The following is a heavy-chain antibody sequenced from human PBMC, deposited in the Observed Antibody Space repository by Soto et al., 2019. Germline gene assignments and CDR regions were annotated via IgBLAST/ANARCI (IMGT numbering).Heavy chain of an antibody. CDR1: GFTFRSYV. V-gene: IGHV3-30*19. Sequence: QVQLVESGGGVVQPGTSLRLSCVGSGFTFRSYVIHWVRQAPGKGLEWVAITSYDGSNKYYDDSVKGRFTIYRDNSRNTVVLQMDSLRLEDTALYYCARWGTTGGLDVWGQGTLVSVSS. CDR2: TSYDGSNK. CDR3: ARWGTTGGLDV. D-gene: IGHD3-16*01. J-gene: IGHJ4*02.